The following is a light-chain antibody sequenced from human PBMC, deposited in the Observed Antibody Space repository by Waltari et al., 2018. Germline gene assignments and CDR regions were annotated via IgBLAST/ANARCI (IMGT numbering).Light chain of an antibody. CDR2: AAS. V-gene: IGKV1-39*01. CDR3: QHSYSPPYT. J-gene: IGKJ2*01. CDR1: QSINRY. Sequence: DIQMTQSPSSLSASVGDRVTITCRASQSINRYLNWYQHKSADAPKLLIYAASSLQSGFPSRFSGSGSGTDFTLTITSLQPEDFATYYCQHSYSPPYTFGQGTKLEIK.